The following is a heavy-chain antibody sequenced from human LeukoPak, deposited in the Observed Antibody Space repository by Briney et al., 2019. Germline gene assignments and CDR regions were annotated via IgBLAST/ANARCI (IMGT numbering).Heavy chain of an antibody. CDR2: INPNSGGT. J-gene: IGHJ6*02. CDR3: TRYPRDYYYFGMDV. V-gene: IGHV1-2*02. D-gene: IGHD1-26*01. Sequence: ASVKVSCKASGYTFTGYYVHWVRQAPGQGLEWMGWINPNSGGTNYAQKFRGRVTMTRDTSISTAYMELSRLRSDDTAAYYCTRYPRDYYYFGMDVWGQGTTVTVSS. CDR1: GYTFTGYY.